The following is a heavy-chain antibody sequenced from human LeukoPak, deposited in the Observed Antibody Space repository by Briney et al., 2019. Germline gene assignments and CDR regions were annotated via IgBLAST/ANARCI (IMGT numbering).Heavy chain of an antibody. J-gene: IGHJ5*02. Sequence: PGGSLRLSCAASGFTFSSYAMSWVRQAPGKGLEWVSATSGSGGNTCYADSVKGRFTISRDNSKKTLYLQLSRLRAEDTAVYYCAKDPGVARFGELWNYLDPWGQGTLVTVSS. CDR2: TSGSGGNT. D-gene: IGHD3-10*01. V-gene: IGHV3-23*01. CDR3: AKDPGVARFGELWNYLDP. CDR1: GFTFSSYA.